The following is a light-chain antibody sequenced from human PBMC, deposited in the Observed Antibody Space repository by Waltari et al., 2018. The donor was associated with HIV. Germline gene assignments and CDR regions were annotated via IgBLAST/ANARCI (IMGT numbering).Light chain of an antibody. CDR3: QQYNSYSWT. V-gene: IGKV1-5*03. J-gene: IGKJ1*01. Sequence: DIQMTQSPSTLSASVGDRVTITCRASQSISSWLAWYQQKSGKAPKLLIYKASSLKSGVPSRCSGSGSGTEFTLTINSLQPDDFATYYCQQYNSYSWTFGQGTKVEIK. CDR2: KAS. CDR1: QSISSW.